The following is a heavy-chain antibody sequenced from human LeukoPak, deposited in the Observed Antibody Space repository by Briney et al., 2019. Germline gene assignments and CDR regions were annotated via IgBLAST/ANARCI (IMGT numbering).Heavy chain of an antibody. Sequence: GGSLRLSCTASGFTFGDYALSWVRQAPGKGLEWVGFIRSKAYGGTTEYAASVKGRFTISRDDSKSIAYLQMNSLKTEDTAVYYCTRDLGRAYCGGDCYSADCYYGMDVWGQGTTVTVSS. D-gene: IGHD2-21*02. J-gene: IGHJ6*02. CDR1: GFTFGDYA. CDR3: TRDLGRAYCGGDCYSADCYYGMDV. CDR2: IRSKAYGGTT. V-gene: IGHV3-49*04.